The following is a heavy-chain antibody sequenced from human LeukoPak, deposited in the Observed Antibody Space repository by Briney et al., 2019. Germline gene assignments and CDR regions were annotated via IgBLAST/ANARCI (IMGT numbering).Heavy chain of an antibody. D-gene: IGHD1-26*01. J-gene: IGHJ4*02. CDR1: GASFSNDYH. Sequence: SETLSLTCTVSGASFSNDYHWGWIRQSPGKGLEWIGTMGYGGRTYFSPSLKSRVSLSIDMSRTYFSLILKSVSAADTAVYYCARTKGRAVGQTAFQYWGQGTLVTVSS. CDR3: ARTKGRAVGQTAFQY. CDR2: MGYGGRT. V-gene: IGHV4-39*07.